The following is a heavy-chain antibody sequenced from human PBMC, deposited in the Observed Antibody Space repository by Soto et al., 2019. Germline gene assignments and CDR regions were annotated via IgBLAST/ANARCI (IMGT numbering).Heavy chain of an antibody. V-gene: IGHV4-34*01. CDR2: INHSGST. CDR3: ARVHNEGYCSSTSCYYYYYYMDV. Sequence: SETLSLTCAVYGGSFSGYYWSWIRQPPGKGLEWIGEINHSGSTNYNPSLKSRVTISVDTSKNQFSLKLSSVTAADTAVYYCARVHNEGYCSSTSCYYYYYYMDVWGKGTTVTVSS. CDR1: GGSFSGYY. J-gene: IGHJ6*03. D-gene: IGHD2-2*01.